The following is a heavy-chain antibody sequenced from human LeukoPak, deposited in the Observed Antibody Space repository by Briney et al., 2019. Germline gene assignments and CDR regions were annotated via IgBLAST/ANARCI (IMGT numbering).Heavy chain of an antibody. D-gene: IGHD2-15*01. V-gene: IGHV4-34*01. CDR3: ARGPRMTRTYYYYYGMDV. J-gene: IGHJ6*02. CDR2: INHSGST. Sequence: SETLSLTCAVYGGSFSGYYWSWIRQPPGKGLEWIGEINHSGSTNYNPSLKSRVTISVDTSKNKFSLKLSSVTAADTAVYYCARGPRMTRTYYYYYGMDVWGQGTTVTVSS. CDR1: GGSFSGYY.